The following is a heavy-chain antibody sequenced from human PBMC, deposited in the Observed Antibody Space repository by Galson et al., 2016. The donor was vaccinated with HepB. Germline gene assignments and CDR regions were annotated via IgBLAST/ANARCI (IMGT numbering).Heavy chain of an antibody. CDR1: DFSFRSYA. V-gene: IGHV3-23*01. J-gene: IGHJ5*02. CDR3: AIRLDYYGSRGS. CDR2: ITGGAGTT. Sequence: SLRLSCAASDFSFRSYAMAWVRQAPGKGLEWVSTITGGAGTTFYADSVKGRFSISRDNSRNTLFLQLNSLRAEDTAVYYCAIRLDYYGSRGSWGQGTLVTVSS. D-gene: IGHD3-22*01.